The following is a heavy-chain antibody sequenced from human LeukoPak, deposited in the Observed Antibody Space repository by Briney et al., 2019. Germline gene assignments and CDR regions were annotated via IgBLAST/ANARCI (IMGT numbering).Heavy chain of an antibody. CDR1: GFTFSSYG. CDR3: AKSHHVTAIDY. J-gene: IGHJ4*02. V-gene: IGHV3-23*01. Sequence: PGGSLRLSCAASGFTFSSYGMSWVRQAPGKGLEWVSAISGSGGSTYYAGSVKGGFTISRDNSKNTLYLQMNSLRADDTAVYYCAKSHHVTAIDYWGQGTLVTVSS. D-gene: IGHD2-21*02. CDR2: ISGSGGST.